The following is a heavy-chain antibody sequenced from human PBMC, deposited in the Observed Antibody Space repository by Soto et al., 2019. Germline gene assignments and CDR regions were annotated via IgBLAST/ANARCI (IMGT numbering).Heavy chain of an antibody. CDR1: GFAFSSYE. D-gene: IGHD2-8*01. V-gene: IGHV3-48*03. Sequence: GGSLRLSCAASGFAFSSYEMNWVRQAPGKGLEWVSYISSSGSTIYYADSVKGRFTISRDNAKNSLYLQMNSLRAEDTAVYYCAREGRDIVLMVYATHHYYGMDVWGQGTTVTVSS. CDR2: ISSSGSTI. J-gene: IGHJ6*02. CDR3: AREGRDIVLMVYATHHYYGMDV.